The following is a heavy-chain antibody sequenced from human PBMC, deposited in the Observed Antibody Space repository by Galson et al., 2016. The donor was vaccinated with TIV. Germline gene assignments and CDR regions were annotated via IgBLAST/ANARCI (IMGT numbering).Heavy chain of an antibody. CDR1: GGPFLSYS. CDR3: LNIQKTNTYDS. V-gene: IGHV1-69*02. J-gene: IGHJ4*02. D-gene: IGHD2/OR15-2a*01. CDR2: IIPVSDMA. Sequence: SVKVSCKASGGPFLSYSINWVRQAPGQGLEWMGRIIPVSDMASYAQKFQGRITIVADKSTGTVYMELRRLTSEDTAVYYCLNIQKTNTYDSWGRGTLVTVSS.